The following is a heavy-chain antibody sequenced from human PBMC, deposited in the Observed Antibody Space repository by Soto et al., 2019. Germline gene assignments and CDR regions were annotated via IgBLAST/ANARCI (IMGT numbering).Heavy chain of an antibody. CDR2: IYYSGST. D-gene: IGHD3-3*01. CDR3: ARTRGFWSGYRYYYYGMDV. CDR1: GGSISSGGYY. Sequence: PSETLSLTCTVSGGSISSGGYYWSWIRQYPGKGLEWIGYIYYSGSTYYNPSLKSRVTISVDTSKNQFSLKLSSVTAADTAVYYCARTRGFWSGYRYYYYGMDVWGQGTTVTVSS. J-gene: IGHJ6*02. V-gene: IGHV4-31*03.